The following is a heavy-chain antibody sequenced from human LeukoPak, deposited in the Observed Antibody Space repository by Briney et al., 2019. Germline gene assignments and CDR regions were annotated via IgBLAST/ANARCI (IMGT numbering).Heavy chain of an antibody. D-gene: IGHD6-13*01. CDR3: ARGMSHVDIESSNWYNWFDP. Sequence: GASVKVSCKASGYTFTANYLHWVRQTPRQGLEYMGWINPNSGGANLAQKFQGTVTMTRDTSISTAFLELTRLTSDDTAVYYCARGMSHVDIESSNWYNWFDPWGQGTLVTVSS. V-gene: IGHV1-2*02. J-gene: IGHJ5*02. CDR2: INPNSGGA. CDR1: GYTFTANY.